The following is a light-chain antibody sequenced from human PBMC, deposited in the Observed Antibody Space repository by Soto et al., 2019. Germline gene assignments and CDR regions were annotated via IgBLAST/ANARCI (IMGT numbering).Light chain of an antibody. J-gene: IGKJ4*01. CDR2: GAS. CDR3: QQLKSYPLT. CDR1: RDIGTS. Sequence: DIQLTQSPSFLSASAGDGVTITCRASRDIGTSLSWYQQKPGTAPKLLIYGASTLQSGVPSRISGRRSGTEFTLTISRLQPEDFATYYCQQLKSYPLTFGGGTTVDIK. V-gene: IGKV1-9*01.